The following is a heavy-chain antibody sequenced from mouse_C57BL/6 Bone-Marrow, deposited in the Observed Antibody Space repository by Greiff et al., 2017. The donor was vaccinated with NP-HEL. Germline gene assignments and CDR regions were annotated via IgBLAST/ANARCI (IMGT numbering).Heavy chain of an antibody. CDR3: ARDHWDGWYFDV. J-gene: IGHJ1*03. D-gene: IGHD4-1*01. CDR2: IYPRSGNT. V-gene: IGHV1-81*01. CDR1: GYTFTSYG. Sequence: QVQLQQSGAELARPGASVKLSCKASGYTFTSYGISWVKQRTGQGLEWIGEIYPRSGNTYYNEKFKGKATLTADKSSSTAYMELRSLTSEDSAVYFCARDHWDGWYFDVWGTGTTVTVSS.